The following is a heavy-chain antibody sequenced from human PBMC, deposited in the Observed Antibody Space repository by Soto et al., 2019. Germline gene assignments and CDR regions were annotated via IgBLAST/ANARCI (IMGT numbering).Heavy chain of an antibody. V-gene: IGHV4-39*01. CDR2: MYYTGNK. CDR1: GGSISSSTCY. Sequence: SETLSLTCTVSGGSISSSTCYWEWIRQPPGKGLEWIGAMYYTGNKNYNPSLESRVTMSVETSKNQFSLKLSSVTPTDTAVYYCASRSSSSLGYLFDPWGRGSLVTVSS. D-gene: IGHD6-6*01. CDR3: ASRSSSSLGYLFDP. J-gene: IGHJ5*02.